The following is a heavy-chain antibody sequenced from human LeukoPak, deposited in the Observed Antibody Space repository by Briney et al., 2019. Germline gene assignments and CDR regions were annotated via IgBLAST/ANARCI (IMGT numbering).Heavy chain of an antibody. Sequence: ASVKVSCKASGYTFTSYGISWVRQAPGQGLEWMGWISAYNGNTNYAQKLQGRVTMTTDTSTSTAYMELRSLRSDDTAVYYCARARGGYSYGIYYYYGMDVWGQGTRVIVSS. CDR1: GYTFTSYG. CDR3: ARARGGYSYGIYYYYGMDV. CDR2: ISAYNGNT. V-gene: IGHV1-18*01. J-gene: IGHJ6*02. D-gene: IGHD5-18*01.